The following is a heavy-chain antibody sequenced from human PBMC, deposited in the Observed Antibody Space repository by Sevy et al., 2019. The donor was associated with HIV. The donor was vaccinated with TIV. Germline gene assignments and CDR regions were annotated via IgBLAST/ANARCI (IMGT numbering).Heavy chain of an antibody. J-gene: IGHJ5*02. CDR1: GFTVSSNY. CDR3: ASVGSGWLRGWFDP. D-gene: IGHD6-19*01. Sequence: GGSLRLSCAASGFTVSSNYMSWVRQAPGKGLEWVSYISSSSSYTNYADSVKGRFTISRDNAKNSLYLQMNSLRAEDTAVYYCASVGSGWLRGWFDPWGQGTLVTVSS. CDR2: ISSSSSYT. V-gene: IGHV3-11*06.